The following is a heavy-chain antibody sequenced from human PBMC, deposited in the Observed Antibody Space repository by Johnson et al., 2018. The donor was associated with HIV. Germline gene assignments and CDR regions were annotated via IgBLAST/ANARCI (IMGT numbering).Heavy chain of an antibody. Sequence: GVVQPGRSLRLSCAASGFTFSNYAMHWVRQAPGKGLQWVAVISYDGSNKNYADSVKGRFTISRDNSKNTLYLQMNSLRAEDTAVYYCARDLPSTMIVVVIQPRDAFDIWGQGTMVTVSS. J-gene: IGHJ3*02. CDR1: GFTFSNYA. CDR3: ARDLPSTMIVVVIQPRDAFDI. V-gene: IGHV3-30*03. CDR2: ISYDGSNK. D-gene: IGHD3-22*01.